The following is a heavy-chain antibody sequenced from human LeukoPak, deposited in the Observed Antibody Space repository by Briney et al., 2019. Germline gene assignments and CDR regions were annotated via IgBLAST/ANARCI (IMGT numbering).Heavy chain of an antibody. CDR3: AKGGDGDYFYY. CDR1: GFTVSSNY. Sequence: PGGSLRLSCAASGFTVSSNYMSWVRQAPGKGLEWVSVIYSGGTTYYADSVKGRFTVSRDNSKNTLYLQMNSLRAEDTAVYYCAKGGDGDYFYYWGQGTLVTVSS. V-gene: IGHV3-66*01. J-gene: IGHJ4*02. D-gene: IGHD2-21*01. CDR2: IYSGGTT.